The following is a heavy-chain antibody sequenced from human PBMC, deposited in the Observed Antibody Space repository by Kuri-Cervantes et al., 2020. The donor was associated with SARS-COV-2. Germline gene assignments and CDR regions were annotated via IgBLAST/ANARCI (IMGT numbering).Heavy chain of an antibody. CDR3: ARGGYSSSWYSDY. D-gene: IGHD6-13*01. V-gene: IGHV3-21*01. Sequence: GESLKISCAASGFTFSSYSMNWVRQAPGKGLEWVSSISSSSSYIYYADSVKGRFTISRDNAKNSLYLQMNSLRAEDTAVYYCARGGYSSSWYSDYWGQRTLVTVSS. CDR1: GFTFSSYS. J-gene: IGHJ4*02. CDR2: ISSSSSYI.